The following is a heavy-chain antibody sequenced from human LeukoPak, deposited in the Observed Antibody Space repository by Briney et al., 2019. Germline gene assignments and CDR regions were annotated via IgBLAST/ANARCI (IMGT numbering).Heavy chain of an antibody. CDR2: IYYSGST. CDR3: ARVSSSSWYQFDY. CDR1: GGSISSGGYY. D-gene: IGHD6-13*01. Sequence: NPSETLSLTCTVSGGSISSGGYYWSWIRQHPGKGLEWIGYIYYSGSTYYNPSLKSRVTISVDTSKNQFSLKLSSVTAADTAVYYCARVSSSSWYQFDYWGQGTLVTVSS. V-gene: IGHV4-31*03. J-gene: IGHJ4*02.